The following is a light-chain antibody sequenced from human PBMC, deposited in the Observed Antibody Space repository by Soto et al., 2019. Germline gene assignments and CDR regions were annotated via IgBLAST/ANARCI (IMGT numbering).Light chain of an antibody. CDR3: AAWDDSLSGWV. CDR1: SSNIGAGYD. J-gene: IGLJ3*02. Sequence: QSVLTQPPSVSGALGQRVTISCTGSSSNIGAGYDVHWYQQLPGTAPKLLIYGNSNRPSGVPDRFSGSKSGTSASLAITGLQAEDEADYYCAAWDDSLSGWVFGGGTQLTVL. CDR2: GNS. V-gene: IGLV1-40*01.